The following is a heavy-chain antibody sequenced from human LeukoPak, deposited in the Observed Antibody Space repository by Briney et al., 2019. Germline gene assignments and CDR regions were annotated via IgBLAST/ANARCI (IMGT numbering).Heavy chain of an antibody. CDR3: ARHVRQQLPPKAFDY. CDR2: IYYSGNT. CDR1: GGSISSGNYY. Sequence: PSETLSLTCTVSGGSISSGNYYWRWIRQPPGKGLEWIGSIYYSGNTYYNPSLKSRVTISVDTSKNQLSLKLNSVTAADTAVYYCARHVRQQLPPKAFDYWGQGTLVTVSS. D-gene: IGHD6-13*01. V-gene: IGHV4-39*01. J-gene: IGHJ4*02.